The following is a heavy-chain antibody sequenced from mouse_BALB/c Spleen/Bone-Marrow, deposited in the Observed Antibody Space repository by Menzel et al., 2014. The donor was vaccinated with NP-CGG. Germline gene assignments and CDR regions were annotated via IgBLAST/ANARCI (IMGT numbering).Heavy chain of an antibody. D-gene: IGHD2-4*01. J-gene: IGHJ4*01. V-gene: IGHV1-7*01. Sequence: VQLQQSGAQVAKPGASVKMSCKASGYTFTSYWMHWVKQRPGQGLEWIGYINPITGYTEYNQKFKDKATLTADKSSSTAYMQLSSLTSEDSAVYYCARNYDYDGGYRAMDYWGQGTSVTVSS. CDR3: ARNYDYDGGYRAMDY. CDR1: GYTFTSYW. CDR2: INPITGYT.